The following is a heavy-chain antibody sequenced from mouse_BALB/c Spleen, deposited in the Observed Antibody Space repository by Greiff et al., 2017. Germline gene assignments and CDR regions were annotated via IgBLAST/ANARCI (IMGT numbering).Heavy chain of an antibody. V-gene: IGHV5-6-5*01. CDR1: GFTFSSYA. J-gene: IGHJ2*01. Sequence: EVQLQESGGGLVKPGGSLKLSCAASGFTFSSYAMSWVRQTPEKRLEWVASISSGGSTYYPDSVKGRFTISRDNARNILYLQMSSLRSEDTAMYYCARDGYDYFDYWGQGTTLTVSS. CDR3: ARDGYDYFDY. CDR2: ISSGGST. D-gene: IGHD2-2*01.